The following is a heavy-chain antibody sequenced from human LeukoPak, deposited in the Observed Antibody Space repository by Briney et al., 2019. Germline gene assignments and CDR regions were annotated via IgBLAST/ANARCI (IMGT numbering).Heavy chain of an antibody. CDR2: IYYSGNT. Sequence: SETLSLTCTVSGGSISSSNYYWGWIRQPPGKGLEWIGSIYYSGNTYYNPSLKSRLTISVDTSKNQFSLRLRSVTAADTDVYYCARVLYSSGWYVLSWGQGTLVTVSS. CDR1: GGSISSSNYY. D-gene: IGHD6-19*01. V-gene: IGHV4-39*07. J-gene: IGHJ4*02. CDR3: ARVLYSSGWYVLS.